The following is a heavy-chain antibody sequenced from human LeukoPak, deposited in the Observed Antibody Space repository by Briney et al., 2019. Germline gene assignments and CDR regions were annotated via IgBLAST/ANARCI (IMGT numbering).Heavy chain of an antibody. CDR1: GFTFSSYG. D-gene: IGHD3-10*01. J-gene: IGHJ4*02. CDR2: IRYDGSNK. Sequence: GGSLRLSCAASGFTFSSYGMHWVRQAPGKGLEWVAFIRYDGSNKYYADSVKGRFTISRDNAKNSLYLQMNSLRAEDTALYYCAKALAYYYGSGSYPPPDYWGQGTLVTVSS. V-gene: IGHV3-30*02. CDR3: AKALAYYYGSGSYPPPDY.